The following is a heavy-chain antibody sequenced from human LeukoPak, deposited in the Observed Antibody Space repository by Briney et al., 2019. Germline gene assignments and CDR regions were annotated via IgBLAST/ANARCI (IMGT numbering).Heavy chain of an antibody. J-gene: IGHJ4*02. CDR2: IRYDGSNK. D-gene: IGHD3-3*01. CDR1: GFTFSSYG. V-gene: IGHV3-30*02. CDR3: AKGGRRYYDFWSGSMRVL. Sequence: PGGSLRLSCAASGFTFSSYGMHWVRQAPGKGLEGVAFIRYDGSNKYYADSVKGRFTISRDNSKNTLYLQMNSLRAEDTAVYYCAKGGRRYYDFWSGSMRVLWGQGTLVTVSS.